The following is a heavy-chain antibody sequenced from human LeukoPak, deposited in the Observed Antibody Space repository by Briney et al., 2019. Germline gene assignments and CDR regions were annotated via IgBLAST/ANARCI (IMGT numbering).Heavy chain of an antibody. CDR3: ARGFSGVAAAGTVFDWFDP. V-gene: IGHV3-48*03. CDR1: GFTFSSYE. J-gene: IGHJ5*02. D-gene: IGHD6-13*01. CDR2: ISSSGSSI. Sequence: GGSLRLSCAASGFTFSSYEMNWVRQAPGKGLEWVSYISSSGSSIYYADSVKGRFTISRDNSKNTLYLQMNSLRAEDTAVYYCARGFSGVAAAGTVFDWFDPWGQGTLVTVSS.